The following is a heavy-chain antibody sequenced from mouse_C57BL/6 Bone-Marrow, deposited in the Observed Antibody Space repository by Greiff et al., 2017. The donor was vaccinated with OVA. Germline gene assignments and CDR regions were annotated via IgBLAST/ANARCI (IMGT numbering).Heavy chain of an antibody. Sequence: VQLQQPGAELVKPGASVKMSCKASGYTFTSYWLTWVKQRPGQGLEWIGDIYPGSGSTNYNEKFKSKATLTVDTSSSTAYMQLSSLTSEDSAVYYCARKEVSYSSLGCAYWGQGTLVTVSA. J-gene: IGHJ3*01. CDR3: ARKEVSYSSLGCAY. D-gene: IGHD2-5*01. CDR2: IYPGSGST. V-gene: IGHV1-55*01. CDR1: GYTFTSYW.